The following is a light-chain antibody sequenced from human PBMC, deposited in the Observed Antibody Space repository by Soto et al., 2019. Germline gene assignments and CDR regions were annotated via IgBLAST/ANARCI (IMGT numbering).Light chain of an antibody. V-gene: IGKV1-5*03. CDR1: QSISSW. Sequence: DIQMTQSPSTLSASVGDRDTITCRASQSISSWLAWYQQKPGKAPKLLIYKASSLESGVPSRFSGSGSGTEFTLTISSLQPDDFATYYCQQYNSYSGRTFGQGTKVEIK. CDR3: QQYNSYSGRT. CDR2: KAS. J-gene: IGKJ1*01.